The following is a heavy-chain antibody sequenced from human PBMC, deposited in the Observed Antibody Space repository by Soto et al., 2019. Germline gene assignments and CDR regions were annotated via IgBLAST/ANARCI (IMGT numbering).Heavy chain of an antibody. CDR2: ISGSGGST. D-gene: IGHD4-17*01. Sequence: GGSLRLSCAASGFTFSSYAMSWVRQAPGKGLEWVSAISGSGGSTYYADSVKGRFTISRDNSKNTLYLQMNSLRAEDTAVYYCAKAVLDYGDYGAYYYYYGMDVWGQGTTVTVSS. CDR3: AKAVLDYGDYGAYYYYYGMDV. V-gene: IGHV3-23*01. J-gene: IGHJ6*02. CDR1: GFTFSSYA.